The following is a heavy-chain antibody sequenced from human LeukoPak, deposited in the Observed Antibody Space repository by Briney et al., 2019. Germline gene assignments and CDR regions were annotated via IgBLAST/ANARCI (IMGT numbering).Heavy chain of an antibody. V-gene: IGHV1-18*01. CDR1: GYTFTSYG. CDR3: ASDLPLVYGSAFDI. CDR2: ISAYNGNT. J-gene: IGHJ3*02. D-gene: IGHD2-8*01. Sequence: ASVKVSCKASGYTFTSYGISWVRQAPGQGLEWMGWISAYNGNTNYAQKLQGRVTMTTDTSTSTAYMELSSLRSEDTAVYYCASDLPLVYGSAFDIWGQGTMVTVSS.